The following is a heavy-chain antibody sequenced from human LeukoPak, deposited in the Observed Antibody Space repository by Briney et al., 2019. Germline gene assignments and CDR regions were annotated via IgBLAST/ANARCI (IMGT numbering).Heavy chain of an antibody. Sequence: ASVKVSCKAFGYTFMSYGLHWARQAPGQGLEWMGCSSVYNGNTKYAQKFQGRGTMTTDTTTNTAYLELRTLIYDDTAVYYCAKGRRVDADDHFEQWGQGTLVTVSS. CDR1: GYTFMSYG. D-gene: IGHD1-1*01. CDR2: SSVYNGNT. V-gene: IGHV1-18*01. CDR3: AKGRRVDADDHFEQ. J-gene: IGHJ4*02.